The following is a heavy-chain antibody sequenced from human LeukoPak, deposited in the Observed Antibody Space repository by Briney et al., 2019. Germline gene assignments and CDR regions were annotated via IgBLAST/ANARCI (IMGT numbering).Heavy chain of an antibody. Sequence: GGSLSLSCAASGFTFNNYGMHWVRQAPGKGLEWVASIRYDGANKYYADSVKGRFTISRDNSKNTVHLQVNSLRAADTALYSCARDLTERKYYIAYWGQGTLVTVSS. D-gene: IGHD2-8*02. J-gene: IGHJ4*02. CDR3: ARDLTERKYYIAY. V-gene: IGHV3-30*02. CDR1: GFTFNNYG. CDR2: IRYDGANK.